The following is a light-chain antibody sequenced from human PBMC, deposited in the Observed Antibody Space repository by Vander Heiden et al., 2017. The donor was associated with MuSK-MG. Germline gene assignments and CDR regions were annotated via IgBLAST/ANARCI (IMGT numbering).Light chain of an antibody. Sequence: ELVLTQSPGTLSLSPGERATLSCRASQSVSSSYLAWYQQKPGQAPRLLMYDASSRATGIPDRFSGSGSGTEFTLTISRREPEDFAVYYCQQVGNSSPYTFGQGTKLEIK. CDR2: DAS. V-gene: IGKV3-20*01. J-gene: IGKJ2*01. CDR3: QQVGNSSPYT. CDR1: QSVSSSY.